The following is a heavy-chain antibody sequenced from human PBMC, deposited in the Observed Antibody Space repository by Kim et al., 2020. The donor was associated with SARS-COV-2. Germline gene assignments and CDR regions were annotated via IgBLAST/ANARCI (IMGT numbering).Heavy chain of an antibody. CDR3: ARDRTTVTTAYFQH. D-gene: IGHD4-17*01. Sequence: DSVKGRVTIARDNAQNSLYLQMNSLRAEDTAVYYCARDRTTVTTAYFQHWGQGTLVTVSS. J-gene: IGHJ1*01. V-gene: IGHV3-21*01.